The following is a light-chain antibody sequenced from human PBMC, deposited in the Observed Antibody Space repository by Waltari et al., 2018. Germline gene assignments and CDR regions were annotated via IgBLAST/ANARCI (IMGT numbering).Light chain of an antibody. Sequence: QSALTQPASVSGSPGQSITISCTGTSSDVGGYIHFPWYQQQPGKAPKLLILEVTNRPSGISNRFSGSKSGNTASLTISGLQAEDEGEYYCSSFTTIGTLVVFGGGTKVTVL. CDR1: SSDVGGYIH. J-gene: IGLJ2*01. CDR3: SSFTTIGTLVV. V-gene: IGLV2-14*01. CDR2: EVT.